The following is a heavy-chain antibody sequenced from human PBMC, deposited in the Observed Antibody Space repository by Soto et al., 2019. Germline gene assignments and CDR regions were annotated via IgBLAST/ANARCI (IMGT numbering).Heavy chain of an antibody. D-gene: IGHD1-26*01. CDR1: RDTFNKYA. V-gene: IGHV1-69*01. J-gene: IGHJ6*02. CDR3: ARGETELGV. Sequence: QVQLVQSGAEVKKPGSSVKVSCKTSRDTFNKYAFNWVRQAPGQGLEWMGWIIPIFSSRNYAEKFQGRVTITADDSTSTAYRELRSLRFEDTAVYDGARGETELGVWGQGTTVTVSS. CDR2: IIPIFSSR.